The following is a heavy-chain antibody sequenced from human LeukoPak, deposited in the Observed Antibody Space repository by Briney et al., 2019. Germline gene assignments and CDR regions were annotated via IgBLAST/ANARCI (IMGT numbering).Heavy chain of an antibody. J-gene: IGHJ5*02. CDR3: AKDGAQYSSGPECDP. D-gene: IGHD6-19*01. Sequence: GRSLRLSCAASGLHFSGTAMSWVRQAPGKGLEWVSAISHDGMNAYYADSVKGRFTISRDNSKKTVSLEMSSLTAADTGVYYCAKDGAQYSSGPECDPRGQGALVTVSP. CDR1: GLHFSGTA. CDR2: ISHDGMNA. V-gene: IGHV3-23*01.